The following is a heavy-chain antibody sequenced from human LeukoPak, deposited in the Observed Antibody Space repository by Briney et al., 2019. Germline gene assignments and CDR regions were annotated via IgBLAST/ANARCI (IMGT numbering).Heavy chain of an antibody. CDR2: INHSGST. J-gene: IGHJ5*02. CDR3: ARDVYHLSGSYPGGVGWFDP. V-gene: IGHV4-34*01. CDR1: GGSFSGYY. Sequence: SETLSLTCAVYGGSFSGYYWSWIRQPPGKGLEWIGEINHSGSTNYNPSLKSRVTISVDTSKNQFSLKLSSVTAADTAVYYCARDVYHLSGSYPGGVGWFDPWGQGTLVTVSS. D-gene: IGHD1-26*01.